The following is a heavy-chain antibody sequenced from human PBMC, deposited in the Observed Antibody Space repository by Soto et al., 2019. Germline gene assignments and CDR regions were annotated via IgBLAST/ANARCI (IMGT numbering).Heavy chain of an antibody. Sequence: ASVKVSCKASGYTFTGYYMHWVRQAPGQGLEWMGWINPNSGGTNYAQKFQGWVTMTRDTSISTAYMELSRLRSDDTAVYYCARDLGGPPGDPEYYFDYWGQGTLVTVSS. J-gene: IGHJ4*02. CDR2: INPNSGGT. V-gene: IGHV1-2*04. D-gene: IGHD3-16*01. CDR3: ARDLGGPPGDPEYYFDY. CDR1: GYTFTGYY.